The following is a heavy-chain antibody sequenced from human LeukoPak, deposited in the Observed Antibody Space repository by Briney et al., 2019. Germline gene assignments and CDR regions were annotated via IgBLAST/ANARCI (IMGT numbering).Heavy chain of an antibody. J-gene: IGHJ4*02. Sequence: GGSPRLSCEASGFVVSNDYMSWVRQAPGKGLKWVSVIYSDGDTHYADSVKGRFIISRDNSKNTLYLQMNSLRLDDTGVYYCAILPGYWGQGTLVTVSS. V-gene: IGHV3-66*02. CDR1: GFVVSNDY. CDR2: IYSDGDT. CDR3: AILPGY.